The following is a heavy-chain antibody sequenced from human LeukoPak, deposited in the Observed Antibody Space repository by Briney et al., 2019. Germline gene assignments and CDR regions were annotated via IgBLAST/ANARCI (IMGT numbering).Heavy chain of an antibody. J-gene: IGHJ4*02. V-gene: IGHV3-21*01. CDR2: ISSSSGYI. D-gene: IGHD6-13*01. CDR1: GFTFSYYS. CDR3: ARDSSSWYEGR. Sequence: PGGSLRLSCAASGFTFSYYSMNWVRQAPGKGLEWVSSISSSSGYIYYADSVKGRFTISRDNAKNSLYLQMNSLRAEDTGLYYCARDSSSWYEGRWGQGTLVTVSS.